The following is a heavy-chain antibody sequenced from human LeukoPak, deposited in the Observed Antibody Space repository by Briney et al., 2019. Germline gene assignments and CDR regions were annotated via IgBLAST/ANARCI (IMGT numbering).Heavy chain of an antibody. CDR1: GYTFTSYA. Sequence: ASVKVSCKASGYTFTSYAMNWVRQAPGQGLEWMGWINTNTGNPTYAQGFTGRFVFSLDTSVSTAYLQISSLKAEDTAVYYCARWLVDYDFYYMDVWGKGTTVTVSS. D-gene: IGHD3-3*01. CDR2: INTNTGNP. J-gene: IGHJ6*03. CDR3: ARWLVDYDFYYMDV. V-gene: IGHV7-4-1*02.